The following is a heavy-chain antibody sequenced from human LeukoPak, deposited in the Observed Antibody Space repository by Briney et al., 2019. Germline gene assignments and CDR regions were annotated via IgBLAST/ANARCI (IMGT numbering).Heavy chain of an antibody. CDR3: ARGTTMASFDY. J-gene: IGHJ4*02. Sequence: SETLSLTCAVSGYSISSGYYWGWIGPPPGKGLEWIGSIYHRGSTYYNPSLKSRVIISLDTSKNQFSLELSSVTAADTAVYFCARGTTMASFDYWGQGTLVTVSS. CDR2: IYHRGST. CDR1: GYSISSGYY. D-gene: IGHD1-1*01. V-gene: IGHV4-38-2*01.